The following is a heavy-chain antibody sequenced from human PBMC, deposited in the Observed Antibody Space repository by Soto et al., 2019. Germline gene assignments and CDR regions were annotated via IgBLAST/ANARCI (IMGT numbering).Heavy chain of an antibody. CDR1: GFTFSSYA. CDR3: AKDNADYYDSSGYTPLVFDY. Sequence: GGSLRLSCAASGFTFSSYAMSWVRQAPGKGLEWVSAISGSGGSTYYADSVKGRFTISRDNSKNTLYLQMNSLRAEDTAVYYCAKDNADYYDSSGYTPLVFDYWGQGTLVTVSS. J-gene: IGHJ4*02. CDR2: ISGSGGST. D-gene: IGHD3-22*01. V-gene: IGHV3-23*01.